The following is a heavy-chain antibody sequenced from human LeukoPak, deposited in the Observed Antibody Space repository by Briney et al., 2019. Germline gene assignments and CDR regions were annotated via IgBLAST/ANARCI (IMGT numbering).Heavy chain of an antibody. J-gene: IGHJ6*03. CDR3: AREGPAASTFFYYFMDV. V-gene: IGHV4-4*07. CDR2: MYTSGAT. Sequence: SETLSLTCTVSGDSISNYYWSWIRQPAGKGLEWIGRMYTSGATNYNPSLKSRATMSVDTSKNQLSLRLSSVTAADRAVYYCAREGPAASTFFYYFMDVWGKGTTVTVSS. D-gene: IGHD2-2*01. CDR1: GDSISNYY.